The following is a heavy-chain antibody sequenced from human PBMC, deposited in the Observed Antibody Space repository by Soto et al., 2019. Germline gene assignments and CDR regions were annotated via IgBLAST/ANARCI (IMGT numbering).Heavy chain of an antibody. CDR1: GFTFSSYG. J-gene: IGHJ4*02. CDR3: ARDQEDVVVVAAPPLDC. D-gene: IGHD2-15*01. Sequence: ESGGGVVQPGRSLRLSCAASGFTFSSYGMHWVRQAPGKGLEWVAVIWYDGSNKYYADSVKGRFTISRDNSKNTLYLQMNSLRAEDTAVYYCARDQEDVVVVAAPPLDCWGQGTLVTVSS. CDR2: IWYDGSNK. V-gene: IGHV3-33*01.